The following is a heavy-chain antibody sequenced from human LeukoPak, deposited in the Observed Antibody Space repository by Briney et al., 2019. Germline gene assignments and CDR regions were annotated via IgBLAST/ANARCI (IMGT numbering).Heavy chain of an antibody. V-gene: IGHV4-34*01. CDR2: INHSGST. CDR1: GGSFSGYY. Sequence: SGTPSLTCAVYGGSFSGYYWSWIRQPPGKGLEWIGEINHSGSTNYNPSLKSRVTISVDTSKNQFSLKLSSVTAADTAVYYCARAVGQQLVVWILNYGMDVWGQGTTVTVSS. D-gene: IGHD6-13*01. J-gene: IGHJ6*02. CDR3: ARAVGQQLVVWILNYGMDV.